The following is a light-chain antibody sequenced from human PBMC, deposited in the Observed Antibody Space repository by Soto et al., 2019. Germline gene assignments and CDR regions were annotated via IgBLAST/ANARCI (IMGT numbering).Light chain of an antibody. CDR1: QGIRSY. J-gene: IGKJ4*01. CDR3: QQLNSYPLT. Sequence: DIQLTQSPSFLSASVGDRVTITCRASQGIRSYLAWYQQKPGKAPNLLIYAAFTLQSGVPTRFSGSGSGTELTLTISSLQPEDFATYYCQQLNSYPLTFGGGTKVEIK. CDR2: AAF. V-gene: IGKV1-9*01.